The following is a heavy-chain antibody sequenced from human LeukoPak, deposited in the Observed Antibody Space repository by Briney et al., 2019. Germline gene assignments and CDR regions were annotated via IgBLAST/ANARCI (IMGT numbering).Heavy chain of an antibody. D-gene: IGHD3-22*01. CDR1: GGSFSGYY. J-gene: IGHJ4*02. CDR3: ARRGLYYDSSGYHPFDY. V-gene: IGHV4-34*01. CDR2: IYYSGST. Sequence: PSETLSLTCAVYGGSFSGYYWSWIRQPPGKGLEWIGSIYYSGSTYYNPSLKSRVTISVDTSKNQFSLKLSSVTAADTAVYYCARRGLYYDSSGYHPFDYWGQGTLVTVSS.